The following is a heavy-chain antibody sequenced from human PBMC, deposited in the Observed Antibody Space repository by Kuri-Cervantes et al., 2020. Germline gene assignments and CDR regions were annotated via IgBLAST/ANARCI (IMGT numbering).Heavy chain of an antibody. J-gene: IGHJ6*02. V-gene: IGHV3-11*01. CDR1: GFTFSSYA. CDR2: ISGGGSTM. CDR3: AKRNQWQIKPRPHTGMDV. D-gene: IGHD6-19*01. Sequence: LSLTCAASGFTFSSYAMSWVRQAPGKGLEWISYISGGGSTMYYADSVKGRSTISRDNAKNSLYLQMNSLRAEDTAVYYCAKRNQWQIKPRPHTGMDVWGQGTTVTVSS.